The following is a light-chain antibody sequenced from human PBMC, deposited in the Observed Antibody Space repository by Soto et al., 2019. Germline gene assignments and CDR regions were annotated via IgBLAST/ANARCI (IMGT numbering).Light chain of an antibody. CDR3: SSYAGSNNLGV. V-gene: IGLV2-8*01. CDR2: EVS. CDR1: SSDVGGYNY. J-gene: IGLJ1*01. Sequence: QSALTQPPSAAGSPGQSVTISCNGTSSDVGGYNYVSWYQQHPGKAPKLMIYEVSKRPSGVPDRFSGSKSGNTASLTVSGLQAVDEADYYCSSYAGSNNLGVFGTGTKVTVL.